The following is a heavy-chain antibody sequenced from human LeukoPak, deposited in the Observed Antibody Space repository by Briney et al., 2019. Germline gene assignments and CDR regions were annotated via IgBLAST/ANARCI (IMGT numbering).Heavy chain of an antibody. CDR1: GGTFSSYA. CDR3: ARDRAYSSRPYYFDY. J-gene: IGHJ4*02. D-gene: IGHD6-13*01. V-gene: IGHV1-69*05. CDR2: IIPIFGTA. Sequence: SVKVSCKASGGTFSSYAISWVRQAPGQGLEWMGRIIPIFGTANYAQKFQGRVTITTDESMSTAYMELSSLRSEDTAVYYCARDRAYSSRPYYFDYWGQGTLVTVSS.